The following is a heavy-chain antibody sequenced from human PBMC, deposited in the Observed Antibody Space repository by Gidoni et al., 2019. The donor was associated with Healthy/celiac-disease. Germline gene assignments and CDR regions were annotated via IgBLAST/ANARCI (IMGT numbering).Heavy chain of an antibody. D-gene: IGHD3-16*01. CDR3: ARARNYDYVWGRPYPDYFDY. CDR1: GGSFSGYY. Sequence: QVQLQQWGAGLLKPSETLSLTSAGYGGSFSGYYWSGIRQPPGKGLEWIGEINHSGSTNYHPSLKSRVTISVDTSKNQFSLKLSSVTAADTAVYYCARARNYDYVWGRPYPDYFDYWGQGTLVTVSS. V-gene: IGHV4-34*01. J-gene: IGHJ4*02. CDR2: INHSGST.